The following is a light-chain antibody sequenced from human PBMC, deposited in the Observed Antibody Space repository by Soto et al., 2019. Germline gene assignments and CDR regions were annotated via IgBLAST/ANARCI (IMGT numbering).Light chain of an antibody. V-gene: IGLV2-14*01. CDR1: SSDVGGYNY. CDR2: EVT. J-gene: IGLJ1*01. CDR3: NSYTTSSTYV. Sequence: QSVLTQPPSASGSPGQSVTISCTGASSDVGGYNYVSWYQQHPGKAPKLIFYEVTKRPSGVSERFSVSKSGYTASLTISGLQAEDEADYYCNSYTTSSTYVFGTGTKVTVL.